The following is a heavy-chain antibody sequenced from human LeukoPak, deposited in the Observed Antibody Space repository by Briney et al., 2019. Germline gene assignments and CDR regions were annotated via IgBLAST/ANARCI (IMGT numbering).Heavy chain of an antibody. D-gene: IGHD3-22*01. CDR3: ARDVFSTYYYDSSGLGDAFEI. CDR1: GYTFTSYG. Sequence: ASVKVSCKASGYTFTSYGISWVRQAPGQGLEWVGWISGNSGKTNYAQHLQGRVTMTTDTSTSTAYMELRSLRSDDTAVYYCARDVFSTYYYDSSGLGDAFEIWGRGTMVTVSS. CDR2: ISGNSGKT. V-gene: IGHV1-18*01. J-gene: IGHJ3*02.